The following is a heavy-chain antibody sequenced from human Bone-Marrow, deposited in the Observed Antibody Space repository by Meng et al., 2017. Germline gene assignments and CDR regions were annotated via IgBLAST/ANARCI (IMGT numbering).Heavy chain of an antibody. V-gene: IGHV3-7*01. D-gene: IGHD6-13*01. J-gene: IGHJ4*02. Sequence: GESLKLSCAASGFTFSSYEMNWVRQAPGRGLEWVANIKQDGSEIYYVDSVKGRFPISRDNAKNSLYLQMNSLRAEDTAVYYCARGIAAAYDYWGQGTLVTVSS. CDR1: GFTFSSYE. CDR3: ARGIAAAYDY. CDR2: IKQDGSEI.